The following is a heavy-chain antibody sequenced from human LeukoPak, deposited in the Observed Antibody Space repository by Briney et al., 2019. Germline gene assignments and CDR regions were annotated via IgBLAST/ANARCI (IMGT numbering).Heavy chain of an antibody. Sequence: GGSLRLSCAASGFIFSSYWMSWVRQAPGKGLEWVANIKQDGSEKYYVDSVEGRFTISRDNARKSLYLQMNSLRVEDTAVYYCARGSDDNSGFYNPFYFDYWGQGTPATVSS. CDR3: ARGSDDNSGFYNPFYFDY. CDR2: IKQDGSEK. J-gene: IGHJ4*02. CDR1: GFIFSSYW. D-gene: IGHD3-22*01. V-gene: IGHV3-7*01.